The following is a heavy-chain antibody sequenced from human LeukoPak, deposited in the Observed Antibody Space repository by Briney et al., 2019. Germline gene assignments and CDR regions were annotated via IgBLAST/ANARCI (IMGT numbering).Heavy chain of an antibody. V-gene: IGHV3-21*01. CDR2: IISSSSYI. CDR3: PRDVYDSGRGAFDI. Sequence: GGSLRLSCAASGFTFSSYSMNWVRQAPGKGLEWVSSIISSSSYIYYPDSLKGRFTISRDNSKNSLYLQMNSVRAEDTAVYYCPRDVYDSGRGAFDILGQGTMVTVSS. CDR1: GFTFSSYS. J-gene: IGHJ3*02. D-gene: IGHD3-10*01.